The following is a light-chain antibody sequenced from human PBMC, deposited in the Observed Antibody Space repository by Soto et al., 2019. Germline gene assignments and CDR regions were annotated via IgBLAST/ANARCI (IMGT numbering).Light chain of an antibody. V-gene: IGLV1-40*01. Sequence: QSVLTQPPSVSGAPGQRVTISCTGSSSNIGAGYDVHWYQQLPGTAPKLLIYGNSNRPSGVPDRFSGSKSGTSACLAITGLQAEDEADYYCQSYDSSLPVVFGGGTKLTVL. CDR1: SSNIGAGYD. J-gene: IGLJ2*01. CDR3: QSYDSSLPVV. CDR2: GNS.